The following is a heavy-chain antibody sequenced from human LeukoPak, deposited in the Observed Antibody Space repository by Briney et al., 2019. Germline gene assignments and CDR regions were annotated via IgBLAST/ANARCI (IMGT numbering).Heavy chain of an antibody. CDR1: GFIFSNAW. Sequence: GGSLRLSCGASGFIFSNAWMSWVRQAPGKGLEWVGRIKSKTDGGTTDYAAPVKGRFTISRDDSKNTLYLQMNSLKTEDTAVYYCTTDWATVTTSNYWGQGTLVTVSS. CDR3: TTDWATVTTSNY. CDR2: IKSKTDGGTT. V-gene: IGHV3-15*01. J-gene: IGHJ4*02. D-gene: IGHD4-17*01.